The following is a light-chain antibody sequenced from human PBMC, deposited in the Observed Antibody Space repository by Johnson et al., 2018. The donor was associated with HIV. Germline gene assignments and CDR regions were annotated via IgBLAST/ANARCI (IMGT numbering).Light chain of an antibody. CDR2: EDN. CDR3: GVWDASLSPHYV. CDR1: SSNIENYF. J-gene: IGLJ1*01. V-gene: IGLV1-51*02. Sequence: QSALTQPPSVSAAPGQRVNISCSGNSSNIENYFVSWYQQLPGAAPRLLIYEDNKRPSGIPDRFSGSKSGASATLGITGLQTGDEADYYCGVWDASLSPHYVCGTGTKVTVL.